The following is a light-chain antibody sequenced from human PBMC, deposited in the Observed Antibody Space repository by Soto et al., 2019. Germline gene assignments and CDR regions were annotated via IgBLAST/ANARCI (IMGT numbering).Light chain of an antibody. V-gene: IGKV3-15*01. J-gene: IGKJ3*01. CDR3: QQYNNWPRT. CDR2: GAS. CDR1: QSVSSN. Sequence: LMTQSPATLAVSPGERATLSCRASQSVSSNLAWYQQKPGQAPRLLIYGASTRATGIPARFSGSGSGTEFTLTISSLQSEDFAVYYCQQYNNWPRTFGPGTKVDN.